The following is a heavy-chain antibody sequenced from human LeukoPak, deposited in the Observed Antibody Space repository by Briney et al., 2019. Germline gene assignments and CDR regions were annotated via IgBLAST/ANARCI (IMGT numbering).Heavy chain of an antibody. Sequence: EASVKVSCKASGYTFTGYYMHWVRQAPGQGLEWMGWINPNSGGTNYAQKFQGRVTMTRDTSISTAYMELSRQRSDDTAVYYCARAEHGMGYCSSTSCYVRPPPVITNWGQGTLVTVSS. CDR1: GYTFTGYY. CDR2: INPNSGGT. V-gene: IGHV1-2*02. CDR3: ARAEHGMGYCSSTSCYVRPPPVITN. D-gene: IGHD2-2*01. J-gene: IGHJ4*02.